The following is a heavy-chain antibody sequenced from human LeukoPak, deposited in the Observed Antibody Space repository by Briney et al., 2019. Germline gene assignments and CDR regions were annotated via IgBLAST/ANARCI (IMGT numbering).Heavy chain of an antibody. CDR2: IKPSGGDS. J-gene: IGHJ3*02. CDR3: ARVRDGYNDAYDI. V-gene: IGHV1-46*01. D-gene: IGHD5-24*01. Sequence: ASVKVSCKTSGYSFTNYNLHWVRQAPGQRLEWMGIIKPSGGDSHYAQKFQGRVFMTRDTSTSTVYMGLSSLKSEDTAVYYCARVRDGYNDAYDIWGQGTMVTVSS. CDR1: GYSFTNYN.